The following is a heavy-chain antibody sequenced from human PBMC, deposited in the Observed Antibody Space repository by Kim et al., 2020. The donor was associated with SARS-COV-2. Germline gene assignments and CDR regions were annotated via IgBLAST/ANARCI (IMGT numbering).Heavy chain of an antibody. Sequence: GGSLRLSCTASGFTFTNYGMHWVRQAPGKGLEWVAVIWHDGSSKYYGDSVKGRFTISRDNSKNTLYLQMNSPRAEDTAVYYCAKNGAGLEWELPSYFDYWGQGTLVTVSS. CDR2: IWHDGSSK. J-gene: IGHJ4*02. CDR3: AKNGAGLEWELPSYFDY. D-gene: IGHD3-10*01. CDR1: GFTFTNYG. V-gene: IGHV3-33*06.